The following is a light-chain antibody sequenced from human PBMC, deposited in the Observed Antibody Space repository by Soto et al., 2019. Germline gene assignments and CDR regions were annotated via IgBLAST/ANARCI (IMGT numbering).Light chain of an antibody. CDR2: DVS. V-gene: IGLV2-11*01. CDR3: SSFAGSYTHV. CDR1: NSDVGAYNY. J-gene: IGLJ1*01. Sequence: QSVLTQPRSVSGSPGQAVTFSCTGTNSDVGAYNYVSWYRQHPDKAPKLIIYDVSKRPSGVPDRFSGSKSGNTASLTISGLQAQDEADYFCSSFAGSYTHVFGTGTKVTVL.